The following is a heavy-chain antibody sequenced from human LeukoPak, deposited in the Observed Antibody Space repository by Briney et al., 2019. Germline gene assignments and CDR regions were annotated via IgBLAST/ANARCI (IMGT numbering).Heavy chain of an antibody. J-gene: IGHJ4*02. CDR1: GGTFSSYA. CDR2: IIPIFGTA. D-gene: IGHD3-10*01. CDR3: ARGITMVRGVMGVRTLTASSFDY. V-gene: IGHV1-69*13. Sequence: GASVKVSCKASGGTFSSYAISWVRQAPGQGLEWMGGIIPIFGTANYAQKFQGRVTITADESTSTAYMELSSLRSEDTAVYYCARGITMVRGVMGVRTLTASSFDYWGQGTLVTVSS.